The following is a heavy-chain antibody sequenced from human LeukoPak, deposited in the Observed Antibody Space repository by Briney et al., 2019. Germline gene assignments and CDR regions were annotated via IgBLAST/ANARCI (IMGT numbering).Heavy chain of an antibody. CDR2: ISSNGGST. J-gene: IGHJ4*02. Sequence: GGSLRLSCAASGFTFSSYAMHWVRQAPGKGLEYVSTISSNGGSTYYANSVKGRFTISRDNSKSTLYLQMGSLRAEDMAVYYCARDGPQAAAGYDYWGQGTLVTVSS. CDR1: GFTFSSYA. D-gene: IGHD6-13*01. V-gene: IGHV3-64*01. CDR3: ARDGPQAAAGYDY.